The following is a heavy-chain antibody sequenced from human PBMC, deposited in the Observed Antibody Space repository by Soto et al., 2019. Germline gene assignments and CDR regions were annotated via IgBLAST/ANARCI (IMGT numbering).Heavy chain of an antibody. J-gene: IGHJ4*02. CDR2: MNPNSGIT. CDR1: GYTFTNYD. CDR3: ARGYDYVGGLDY. D-gene: IGHD3-16*01. Sequence: QVQLVQSGTEVKKPGASVKVSCKASGYTFTNYDINWVRQATGQGLEFMGWMNPNSGITDYAQKFQGRLTMTRDTSINTAYLEGDSLRSDDTAVYYCARGYDYVGGLDYWGQGTLVTVSS. V-gene: IGHV1-8*01.